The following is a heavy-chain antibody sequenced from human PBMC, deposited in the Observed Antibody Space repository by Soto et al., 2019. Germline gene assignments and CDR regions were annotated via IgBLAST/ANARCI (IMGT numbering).Heavy chain of an antibody. CDR1: GFSLSTSGVG. CDR3: ARAKVWGYDILTGTLDY. D-gene: IGHD3-9*01. J-gene: IGHJ4*02. Sequence: SGPTLVKPTQTLTLTCTFSGFSLSTSGVGVGWIRQPPGKALEWLALIYWNDDKRYSPSLKSRLTITKDTSKNQVVLTMTNMDPVDTATYYCARAKVWGYDILTGTLDYWGQGTLVTVSS. CDR2: IYWNDDK. V-gene: IGHV2-5*01.